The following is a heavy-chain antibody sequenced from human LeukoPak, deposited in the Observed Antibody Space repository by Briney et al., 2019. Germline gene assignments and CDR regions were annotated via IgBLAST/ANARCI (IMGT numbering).Heavy chain of an antibody. CDR3: ARNGGGSSWPGDY. Sequence: PSETLSLTCTVSGYSISSGYYWGWIRQPPGKGLEWIGSIYHSGSTYYNPSLKSRVTISVDTSKNQFSLKLSSVTAADTAVYYCARNGGGSSWPGDYWGQGTLVTVSS. J-gene: IGHJ4*02. D-gene: IGHD6-13*01. V-gene: IGHV4-38-2*02. CDR2: IYHSGST. CDR1: GYSISSGYY.